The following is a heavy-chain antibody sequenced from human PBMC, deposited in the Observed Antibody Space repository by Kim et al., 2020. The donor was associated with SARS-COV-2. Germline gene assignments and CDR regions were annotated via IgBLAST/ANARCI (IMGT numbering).Heavy chain of an antibody. D-gene: IGHD1-26*01. CDR3: TRWNSGNYYDAS. Sequence: GGSLRLSCAASGFTISDAWMSWVRQAPGKGLEWVGRIRSTTDGGTTEYAAPVKGRFTISRDDSTNTLFLQMSSLKTEDTALYYCTRWNSGNYYDASWGQVTLVTVSS. CDR1: GFTISDAW. V-gene: IGHV3-15*01. J-gene: IGHJ5*02. CDR2: IRSTTDGGTT.